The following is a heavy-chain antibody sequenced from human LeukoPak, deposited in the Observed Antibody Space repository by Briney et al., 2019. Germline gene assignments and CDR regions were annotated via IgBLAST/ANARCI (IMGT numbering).Heavy chain of an antibody. CDR1: GGSISSYY. CDR3: ARDLLDSGSQWLALNWFDP. D-gene: IGHD6-19*01. J-gene: IGHJ5*02. CDR2: IYTSGST. V-gene: IGHV4-4*07. Sequence: SETLSLTCTVSGGSISSYYWSWIRQPAGKGLEWIGRIYTSGSTNYNPSLKSRVTMSVDTSKNQFSLKLSSVTAADTAVYYCARDLLDSGSQWLALNWFDPWGQGTLVTVSS.